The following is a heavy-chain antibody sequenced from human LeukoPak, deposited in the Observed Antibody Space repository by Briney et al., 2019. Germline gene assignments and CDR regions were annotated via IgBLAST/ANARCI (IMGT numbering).Heavy chain of an antibody. CDR1: GGTFSSYA. Sequence: ASVKVSCKASGGTFSSYAINWVRQAPGQGLEWMGGIIPIFDTANYAQKFQGRVTITADESTSTAYMELSSLRCEDTAVYYCARDEAINAFDIWGKGTMVTVSS. V-gene: IGHV1-69*13. CDR2: IIPIFDTA. J-gene: IGHJ3*02. CDR3: ARDEAINAFDI.